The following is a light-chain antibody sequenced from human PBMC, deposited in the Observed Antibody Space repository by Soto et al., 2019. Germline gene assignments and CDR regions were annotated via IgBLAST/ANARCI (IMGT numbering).Light chain of an antibody. V-gene: IGLV2-11*01. Sequence: QSALTQPRSVSGSPGQSVTVSCTGASSDVGNFNSVSWYQQQPGKAPKLIIYDVRKRPSGVPDRFSGSKSGNTASLTISGLQAEDEADYFCCSYAGSHPYVFGTGTKLTVL. J-gene: IGLJ1*01. CDR1: SSDVGNFNS. CDR3: CSYAGSHPYV. CDR2: DVR.